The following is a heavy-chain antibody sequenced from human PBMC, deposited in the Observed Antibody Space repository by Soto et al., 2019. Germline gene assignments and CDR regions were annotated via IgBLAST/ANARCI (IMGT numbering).Heavy chain of an antibody. CDR2: ISGSGGST. CDR1: GFTFSSYA. V-gene: IGHV3-23*01. D-gene: IGHD2-15*01. Sequence: GGSLRLSCAASGFTFSSYAMSWVRQAPGKGLEWVSAISGSGGSTYYADSVKGRFTISRDNSKNTLYLQMNSLRAEDTAVYYCAKDDYCSGGSCYDEVHYNWFDPWGQGTLVTVSS. CDR3: AKDDYCSGGSCYDEVHYNWFDP. J-gene: IGHJ5*02.